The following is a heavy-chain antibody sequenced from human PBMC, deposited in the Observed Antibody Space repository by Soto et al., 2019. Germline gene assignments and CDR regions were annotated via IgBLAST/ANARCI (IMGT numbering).Heavy chain of an antibody. Sequence: QVQLVQSGAEVKKPGASVKVSCKASGYTFTSYGISWVRQAPGQGLEWMGWISAYNGNTNYAQKLQGRVTMTTDTSTSTAYMELRSLRSDDTAVYYCARARVPLTLTKSRSGYAFPYWGQGTLVTVSS. J-gene: IGHJ4*02. D-gene: IGHD5-12*01. CDR1: GYTFTSYG. CDR2: ISAYNGNT. CDR3: ARARVPLTLTKSRSGYAFPY. V-gene: IGHV1-18*01.